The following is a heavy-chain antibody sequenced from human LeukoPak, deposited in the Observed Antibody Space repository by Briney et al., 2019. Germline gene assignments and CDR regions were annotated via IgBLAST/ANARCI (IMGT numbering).Heavy chain of an antibody. CDR1: GYTFTTNY. Sequence: GASVKVSCKASGYTFTTNYMHWVRQAPGQGLEWMGTINPSGGNTGYAQKFQGRVTMTRDMSTSTVYMELSSLRSEGTAVYYCARGPPSYYYMDVWGKGTTVTVSS. CDR3: ARGPPSYYYMDV. CDR2: INPSGGNT. V-gene: IGHV1-46*01. J-gene: IGHJ6*03.